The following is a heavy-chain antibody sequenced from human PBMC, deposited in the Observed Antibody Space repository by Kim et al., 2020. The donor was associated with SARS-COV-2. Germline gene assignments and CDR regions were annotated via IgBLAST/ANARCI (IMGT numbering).Heavy chain of an antibody. V-gene: IGHV1-18*01. Sequence: QKLQGRVTMTTDTSTSTAYMELRSLRSDDTAVYYCARSITIFGVGQAYDYWGQGTLVTVSS. CDR3: ARSITIFGVGQAYDY. J-gene: IGHJ4*02. D-gene: IGHD3-3*01.